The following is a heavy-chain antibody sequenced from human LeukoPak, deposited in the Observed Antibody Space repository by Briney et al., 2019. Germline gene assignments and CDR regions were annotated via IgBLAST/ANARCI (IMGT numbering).Heavy chain of an antibody. D-gene: IGHD3-3*01. V-gene: IGHV4-38-2*02. J-gene: IGHJ4*02. CDR1: SYSIRSGYY. CDR2: IYHSGNT. Sequence: SETLSLTCTVSSYSIRSGYYWGWIRQPPGKGLEWIGNIYHSGNTYYNPSLKSRVTISVDTSKNQFSLKLSSVTAADTAVYYCAKLGNYDLMIDYWGQGTLVTVSS. CDR3: AKLGNYDLMIDY.